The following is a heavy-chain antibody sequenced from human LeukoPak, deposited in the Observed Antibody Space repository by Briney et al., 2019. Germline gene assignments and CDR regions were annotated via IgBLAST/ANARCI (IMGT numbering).Heavy chain of an antibody. V-gene: IGHV1-3*03. Sequence: ATVKVSCKASGYTFTSYAIHWVRQAPGQRLEWMGWIHAGNGNTKYSQEFQGRVTITRDTSASSAYLELSSLRSEDMAVYYCARSRFGDLYFDYWGQGTLVTVSS. CDR2: IHAGNGNT. CDR3: ARSRFGDLYFDY. CDR1: GYTFTSYA. J-gene: IGHJ4*02. D-gene: IGHD3-10*01.